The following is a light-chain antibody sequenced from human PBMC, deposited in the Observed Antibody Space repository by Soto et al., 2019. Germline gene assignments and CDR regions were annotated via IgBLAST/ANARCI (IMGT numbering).Light chain of an antibody. V-gene: IGKV3-15*01. J-gene: IGKJ5*01. Sequence: IVMTQSPVTLSKSPGERATLSCRASQNISRSLAWYQQKPGQGPSLLIYGTSTRATGVTARFRGGGSGTEFTLTISSLQSEDSAVYYCQQYHKWPPITFGQGTRLEIK. CDR3: QQYHKWPPIT. CDR2: GTS. CDR1: QNISRS.